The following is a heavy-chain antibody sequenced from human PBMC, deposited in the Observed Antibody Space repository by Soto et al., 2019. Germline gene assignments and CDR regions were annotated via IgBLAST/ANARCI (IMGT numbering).Heavy chain of an antibody. CDR3: VRGGGHFES. Sequence: EVQLVEAGGDLVQPGGSLRLSCAASGFTFSSYRMSWVRQAPGKGLEWVASIKQDGTEKYYVDSVEGRFSISRDNPKNSLYLQMNGLRAEDTAVYYCVRGGGHFESWGQGALVSVSS. J-gene: IGHJ4*02. CDR2: IKQDGTEK. CDR1: GFTFSSYR. D-gene: IGHD2-15*01. V-gene: IGHV3-7*01.